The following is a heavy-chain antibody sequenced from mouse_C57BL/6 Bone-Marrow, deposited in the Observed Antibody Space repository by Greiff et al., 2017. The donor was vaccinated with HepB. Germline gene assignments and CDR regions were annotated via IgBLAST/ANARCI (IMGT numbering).Heavy chain of an antibody. CDR1: GYTFTSYW. Sequence: QVQLQQPGAELVKPGASVKLSCKASGYTFTSYWMHWVKQRPGQGLEWIGMIHPNSGSTNYNEKFKSKATLTVDKSSSTAYMQLSSLTSEGSAVYYGASYAPRGRNYFDYWGWGTSLTVTA. D-gene: IGHD2-1*01. J-gene: IGHJ2*03. CDR3: ASYAPRGRNYFDY. CDR2: IHPNSGST. V-gene: IGHV1-64*01.